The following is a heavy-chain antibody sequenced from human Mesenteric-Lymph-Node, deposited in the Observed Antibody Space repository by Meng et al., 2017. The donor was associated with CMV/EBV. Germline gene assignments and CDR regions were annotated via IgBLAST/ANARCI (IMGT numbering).Heavy chain of an antibody. CDR3: ERDAKYDILSGPQRGGEY. V-gene: IGHV3-7*01. D-gene: IGHD3-9*01. Sequence: GGSLRLSCAASGFTFSTYAMSWVRQAPGKGLELVANIREDGSEKYYVDSLEGRFTISRDNAKNSLYLQMNSLRVEDTAVYYCERDAKYDILSGPQRGGEYWGQGTLVTVSS. CDR2: IREDGSEK. CDR1: GFTFSTYA. J-gene: IGHJ4*02.